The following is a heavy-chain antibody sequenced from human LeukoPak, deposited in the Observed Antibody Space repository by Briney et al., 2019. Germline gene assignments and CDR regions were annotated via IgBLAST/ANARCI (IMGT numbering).Heavy chain of an antibody. Sequence: SETLSLTCTVSGGSISSSSYYWGWIRQHPGKGLEWIGYIYYSGSTYYNPSLKSRVTISVDTSQNQFSLKLSSVAAADTAVYYCARVPLNYYYGMDVWGQGTTVTVSS. CDR1: GGSISSSSYY. CDR3: ARVPLNYYYGMDV. V-gene: IGHV4-31*03. J-gene: IGHJ6*02. CDR2: IYYSGST.